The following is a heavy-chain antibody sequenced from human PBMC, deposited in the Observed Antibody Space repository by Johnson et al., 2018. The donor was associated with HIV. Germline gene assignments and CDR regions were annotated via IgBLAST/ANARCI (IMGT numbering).Heavy chain of an antibody. D-gene: IGHD1-7*01. CDR1: GFTFSTYA. Sequence: QVQLVESGGGLVQPGGSLRLSCAASGFTFSTYAMHWVRQAPGKGLEWVSVIYSGGSTYYADSVKGRFTISRDNSKNTLYLQMKSLRAEDTAVYYCAKGRSGTTASIDAFDIWGQGTMVTVSS. J-gene: IGHJ3*02. V-gene: IGHV3-NL1*01. CDR3: AKGRSGTTASIDAFDI. CDR2: IYSGGST.